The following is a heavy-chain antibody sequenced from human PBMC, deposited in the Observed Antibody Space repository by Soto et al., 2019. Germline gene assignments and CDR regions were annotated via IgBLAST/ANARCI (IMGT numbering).Heavy chain of an antibody. CDR3: ARDEMVVATGSRTWHYYYGMDV. D-gene: IGHD2-15*01. Sequence: QVQLVQSGAEVKKPGSSVKVSCKSSGGTFSTYAISWVRQAPGQGLEWMGGIIPIFATATYAQKFQGRVTLNADESTTTAYMELISLRYGDPAVYYCARDEMVVATGSRTWHYYYGMDVWGQGTTVTVSS. V-gene: IGHV1-69*12. CDR2: IIPIFATA. J-gene: IGHJ6*02. CDR1: GGTFSTYA.